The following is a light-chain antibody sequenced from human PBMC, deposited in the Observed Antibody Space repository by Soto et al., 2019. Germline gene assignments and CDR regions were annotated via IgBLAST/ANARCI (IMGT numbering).Light chain of an antibody. V-gene: IGKV3-20*01. Sequence: EIVLAQSPGTLSLSPGETATLSCRASQSVTNSFLAWYQQKTGQAPRLLIYGASRRATGIPDRFTGSLYGTDFTLTISRLETEDFAVYYCQQYVSSPWAFGQGTKVDIK. CDR2: GAS. CDR1: QSVTNSF. CDR3: QQYVSSPWA. J-gene: IGKJ1*01.